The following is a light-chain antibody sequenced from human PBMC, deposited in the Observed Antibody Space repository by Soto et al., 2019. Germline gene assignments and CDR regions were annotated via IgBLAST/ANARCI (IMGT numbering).Light chain of an antibody. V-gene: IGKV1-39*01. Sequence: DIQMTQSPSSLSASVGARVTITCRASQSISSYLNWYQQKPGKAPKLLIFAASSLQSGVPSRFSGSGSGADFTLTISSLQPEDFATYYCQQSYSTPRCTFGQGTKLEIK. J-gene: IGKJ2*02. CDR1: QSISSY. CDR3: QQSYSTPRCT. CDR2: AAS.